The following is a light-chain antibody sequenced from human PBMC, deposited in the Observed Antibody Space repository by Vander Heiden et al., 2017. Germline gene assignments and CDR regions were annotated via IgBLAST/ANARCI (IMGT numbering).Light chain of an antibody. CDR1: QSISRY. V-gene: IGKV1-39*01. CDR2: AAS. Sequence: DIPMTPSPSSLSASVGDRVTITCRASQSISRYLNWYQQKPGKAPKLLIYAASSLQSGVPSRFSGSGSGTDFTLTISSLQPEDFATYYCQQSYSTPPWTFGQGTKVEIK. J-gene: IGKJ1*01. CDR3: QQSYSTPPWT.